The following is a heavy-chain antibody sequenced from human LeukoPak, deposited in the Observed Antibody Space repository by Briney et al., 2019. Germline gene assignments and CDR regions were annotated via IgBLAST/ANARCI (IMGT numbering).Heavy chain of an antibody. D-gene: IGHD3-10*01. CDR2: INHSGST. CDR3: ARDGLLWFGELRGPLDC. Sequence: PSETLSLTCAVYGGSFSGYYWSWIRQPPGKGLEWIGEINHSGSTNYNPSLKSRVTISVDTSKNQFSLKLSSVTAADTAVYYCARDGLLWFGELRGPLDCWGQGTLVTVSS. V-gene: IGHV4-34*01. J-gene: IGHJ4*02. CDR1: GGSFSGYY.